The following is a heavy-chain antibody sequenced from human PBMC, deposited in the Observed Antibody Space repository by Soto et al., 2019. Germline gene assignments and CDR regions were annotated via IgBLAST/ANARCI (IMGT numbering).Heavy chain of an antibody. D-gene: IGHD2-15*01. V-gene: IGHV3-23*01. Sequence: GGSLRLSCASSGFTFSSYAMSWVRQAQGKGQEWVSAISGSGGSTYYADSVKGQFTISRDNSKNTLYLQMNSLRAEDTAVYYCAKDRVEFDYWGQGTLVTVTS. CDR3: AKDRVEFDY. J-gene: IGHJ4*02. CDR1: GFTFSSYA. CDR2: ISGSGGST.